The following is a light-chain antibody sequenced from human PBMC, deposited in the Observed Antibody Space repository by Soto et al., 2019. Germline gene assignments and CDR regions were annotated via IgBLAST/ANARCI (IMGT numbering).Light chain of an antibody. J-gene: IGLJ3*02. CDR1: TGAVTSGHY. Sequence: QAVVTQEPSLTVSPGGTVTLTCGSSTGAVTSGHYPYWFQQKPGQAPRTQIYDTNNKQSWTPARFSGSLLGGKAALTLSGAQPEDEADFYCLLSYSGAWVFGGGTKLTVL. CDR3: LLSYSGAWV. CDR2: DTN. V-gene: IGLV7-46*01.